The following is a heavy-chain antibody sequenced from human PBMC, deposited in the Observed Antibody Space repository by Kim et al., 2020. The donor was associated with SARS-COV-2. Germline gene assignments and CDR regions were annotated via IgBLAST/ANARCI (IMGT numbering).Heavy chain of an antibody. CDR3: ARADEGRYDY. Sequence: ASVKVSCKASGYTFTAYAIHWVRQAPGQGLQWMGRINPGNGETQSSAKFQGRVTVTRDTSATTAYMELTNLSSEDTAMYYCARADEGRYDYWGQGTLVTVSS. CDR1: GYTFTAYA. CDR2: INPGNGET. V-gene: IGHV1-3*01. J-gene: IGHJ4*02.